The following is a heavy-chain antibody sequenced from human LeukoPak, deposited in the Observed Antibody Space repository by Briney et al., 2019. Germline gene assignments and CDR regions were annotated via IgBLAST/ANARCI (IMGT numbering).Heavy chain of an antibody. CDR1: GYTFTAYY. CDR2: INPNNGDT. Sequence: ASVKVSCKASGYTFTAYYMHWVRQAPGQGLEWVGWINPNNGDTNSAQKFQGRVTMTRDTSISTIYMELSGLRSDDTAVYYCARAGIVIVPAVGDWGQGTLVTVSS. V-gene: IGHV1-2*02. J-gene: IGHJ4*02. CDR3: ARAGIVIVPAVGD. D-gene: IGHD2-2*01.